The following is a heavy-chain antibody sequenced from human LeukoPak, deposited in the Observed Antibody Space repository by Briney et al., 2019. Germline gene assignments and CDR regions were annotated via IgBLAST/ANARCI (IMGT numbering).Heavy chain of an antibody. CDR1: GGSISNYY. J-gene: IGHJ4*02. V-gene: IGHV4-59*01. Sequence: PSETLSLTCTVSGGSISNYYWSWIRQPPGKGLEWIGYIYYSGSTNYNPSLKSRVTISVDTSKNQFALNLSSVTAADTAVYYCARIYYYDSSGYCDYWGQGTLVTVSS. CDR2: IYYSGST. CDR3: ARIYYYDSSGYCDY. D-gene: IGHD3-22*01.